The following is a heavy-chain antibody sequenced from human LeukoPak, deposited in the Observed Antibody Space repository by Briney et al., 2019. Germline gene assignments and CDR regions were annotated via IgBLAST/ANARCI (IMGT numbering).Heavy chain of an antibody. Sequence: SETLSLTCVVSGGSVSGYYWGWIRQPPGRGLEWIGYVYYSGSTNYNPSFKSRITISVDTSRNQFSLQLSSVTAPDTAVYYCARIHRYCSGGACYVLDNWGQGTLVAVSS. V-gene: IGHV4-59*02. CDR1: GGSVSGYY. D-gene: IGHD2-15*01. J-gene: IGHJ4*02. CDR2: VYYSGST. CDR3: ARIHRYCSGGACYVLDN.